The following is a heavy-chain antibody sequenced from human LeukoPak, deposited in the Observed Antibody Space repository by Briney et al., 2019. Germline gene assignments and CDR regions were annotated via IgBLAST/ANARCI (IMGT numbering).Heavy chain of an antibody. CDR1: GGSISSYY. D-gene: IGHD6-13*01. CDR2: IYYSGNT. Sequence: SETLSLTCTVSGGSISSYYWTWIRQPPGKGLEWIGYIYYSGNTNYNPSLKSRVTISLDTSKNQFSLKLSSVTAADTAFYYCARDHQQLGRFDPWGQGTLVTVSS. J-gene: IGHJ5*02. V-gene: IGHV4-59*01. CDR3: ARDHQQLGRFDP.